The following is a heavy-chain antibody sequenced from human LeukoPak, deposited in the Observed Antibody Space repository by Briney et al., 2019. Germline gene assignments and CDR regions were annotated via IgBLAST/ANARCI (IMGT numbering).Heavy chain of an antibody. CDR1: EFTFSSYS. D-gene: IGHD3-9*01. J-gene: IGHJ4*02. CDR2: ITNSGNSK. V-gene: IGHV3-48*01. CDR3: AKEGDFYDILTDY. Sequence: GGSLRLSCAASEFTFSSYSMNWVRQAPGKGLEWVSYITNSGNSKSYADSVKGRFTISRDNTKNTLYLQMNSLRAEDTAVYYCAKEGDFYDILTDYWGQGTLVTVSS.